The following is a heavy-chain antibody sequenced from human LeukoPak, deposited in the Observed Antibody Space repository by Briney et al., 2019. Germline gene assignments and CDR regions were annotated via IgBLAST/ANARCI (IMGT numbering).Heavy chain of an antibody. CDR2: LSGPATRA. CDR1: GFLFSSFA. D-gene: IGHD2-15*01. Sequence: GGSLRLSCAASGFLFSSFAMVWVRQAPGKGLEWVSALSGPATRAIYADSVRGRFTISRDNFKNTLYLQMNSLRAEDSAVYYCAKCRGGGGEYWHFDLWGRGILVSVSS. V-gene: IGHV3-23*01. CDR3: AKCRGGGGEYWHFDL. J-gene: IGHJ2*01.